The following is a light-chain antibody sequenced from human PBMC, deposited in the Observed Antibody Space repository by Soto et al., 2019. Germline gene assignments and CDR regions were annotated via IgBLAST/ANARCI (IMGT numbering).Light chain of an antibody. CDR3: QQYGSSLYT. CDR2: DAS. J-gene: IGKJ2*01. Sequence: EIVLTQSPGTLSLSPGERATLSCRASQSVSSSYLAWYQQKPGQAPRLLIYDASSRATGIPDRFSGSGSGTGFTLPISRLEPEDFAVYYCQQYGSSLYTFGQGTKLEIK. V-gene: IGKV3-20*01. CDR1: QSVSSSY.